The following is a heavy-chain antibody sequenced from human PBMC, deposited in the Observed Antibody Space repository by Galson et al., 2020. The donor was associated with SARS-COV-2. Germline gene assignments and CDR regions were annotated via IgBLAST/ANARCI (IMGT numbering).Heavy chain of an antibody. V-gene: IGHV3-49*03. J-gene: IGHJ4*02. Sequence: GGSLRLSCTASAFTFSDHGMSWFRQAPGKGLEFISFIRSKTYGGTTAYAASVAGRFSISRDDSRRIAYLQMNALKTEDTAVYYCARADTGSYYDAFFDYWGQGTLVTVSS. CDR3: ARADTGSYYDAFFDY. CDR1: AFTFSDHG. D-gene: IGHD1-26*01. CDR2: IRSKTYGGTT.